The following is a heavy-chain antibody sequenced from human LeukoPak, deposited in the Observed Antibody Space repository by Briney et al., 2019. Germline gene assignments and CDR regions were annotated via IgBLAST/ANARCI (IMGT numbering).Heavy chain of an antibody. J-gene: IGHJ5*02. CDR1: GDSISSSRDY. D-gene: IGHD2-15*01. CDR3: AGRVYCSGGSCPYDL. CDR2: ISNSGNT. V-gene: IGHV4-39*07. Sequence: SETLSLTCTVSGDSISSSRDYWDWIRQPPGKGLEWIGIISNSGNTYYNPSLKSRVTVSVDTSKNQFSLKLSSVTAADTAVYYCAGRVYCSGGSCPYDLWGQGTLVTVSS.